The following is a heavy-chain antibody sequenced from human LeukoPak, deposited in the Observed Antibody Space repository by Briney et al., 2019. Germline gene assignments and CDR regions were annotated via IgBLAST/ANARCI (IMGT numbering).Heavy chain of an antibody. V-gene: IGHV3-7*01. CDR1: GITFRSYW. CDR3: AKAYRGSYVD. Sequence: GGSLRLSCGASGITFRSYWMTWARQAPGKGLEWVANINEDGSGKYYVDSVKGRFTISRDNAKNSLYLQMNSLRAEDTAVYYCAKAYRGSYVDWGQGTQVTVSS. CDR2: INEDGSGK. D-gene: IGHD1-26*01. J-gene: IGHJ4*02.